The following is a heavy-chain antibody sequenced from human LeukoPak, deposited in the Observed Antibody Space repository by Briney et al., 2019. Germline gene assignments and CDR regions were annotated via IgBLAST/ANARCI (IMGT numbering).Heavy chain of an antibody. Sequence: SETLSLTCTVSGDSITNSNYFWGWIRQHPGKGLEWIGYIYYSGSTYYNPSLKSRVTISVDTSKNQFSLKLSSVTAADTAVYYCAREDLRSSFDPWGQGTLVTVSS. CDR2: IYYSGST. D-gene: IGHD6-6*01. V-gene: IGHV4-31*03. CDR1: GDSITNSNYF. CDR3: AREDLRSSFDP. J-gene: IGHJ5*02.